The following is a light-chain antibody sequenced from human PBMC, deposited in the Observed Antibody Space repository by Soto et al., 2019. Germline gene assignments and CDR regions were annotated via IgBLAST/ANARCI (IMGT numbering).Light chain of an antibody. V-gene: IGKV1-5*01. J-gene: IGKJ1*01. CDR3: QHYNSFAWT. CDR1: QSITIW. CDR2: DAS. Sequence: DIQMTQSPSTLSASVGDRVTITCRASQSITIWLAWYKQKPGKAPKLLIFDASNLESGVPSRFSGSGSGTQFTLPISSLQPDDFATYYCQHYNSFAWTFGQGTKVEIK.